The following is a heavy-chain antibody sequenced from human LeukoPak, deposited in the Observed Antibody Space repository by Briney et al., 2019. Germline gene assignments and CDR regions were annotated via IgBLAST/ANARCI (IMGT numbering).Heavy chain of an antibody. J-gene: IGHJ4*02. CDR1: GFTFSSYW. CDR2: IKQDGSEK. D-gene: IGHD3-10*01. V-gene: IGHV3-7*01. Sequence: GGSLRLSCAASGFTFSSYWMSWVRQAPGKGLEWVANIKQDGSEKYYVDSVKGRFTISRDNAKNSLYLQMNSLRAEDTAVYYCANEVELNYFDYWGQGTLVTVSS. CDR3: ANEVELNYFDY.